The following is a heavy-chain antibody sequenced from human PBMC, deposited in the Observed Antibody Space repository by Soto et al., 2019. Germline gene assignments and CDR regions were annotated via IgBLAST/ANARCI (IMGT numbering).Heavy chain of an antibody. CDR2: INHSGST. V-gene: IGHV4-34*01. CDR1: GGSFSGYY. Sequence: SETLSLTCAVYGGSFSGYYWSWIRQPPGKGLEWIGEINHSGSTNYNPSLKSRVTLSVDTSKNQFSLKLSSVTAADTAVYYCARRMEGSGSYYRWFDPWGQGTLVTVSS. CDR3: ARRMEGSGSYYRWFDP. J-gene: IGHJ5*02. D-gene: IGHD3-10*01.